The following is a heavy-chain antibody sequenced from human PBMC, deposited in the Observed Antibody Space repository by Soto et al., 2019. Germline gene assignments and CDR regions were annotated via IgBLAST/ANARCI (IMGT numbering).Heavy chain of an antibody. V-gene: IGHV1-69*12. D-gene: IGHD6-13*01. CDR3: AGSFIAAAGSTHYGMDV. CDR2: IIPIFGTA. J-gene: IGHJ6*02. Sequence: QVQLVQSGAEVKKPGSSVKVSCKASGGTFSSYAISWVRQAPGQGLEWMGGIIPIFGTANYAQKFQGRVTITADDSTSTAYMELSSLRSEDTAVYYCAGSFIAAAGSTHYGMDVWGQGTTVTVSS. CDR1: GGTFSSYA.